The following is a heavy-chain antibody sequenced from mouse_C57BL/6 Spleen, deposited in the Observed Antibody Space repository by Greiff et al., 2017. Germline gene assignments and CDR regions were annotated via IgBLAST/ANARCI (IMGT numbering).Heavy chain of an antibody. V-gene: IGHV5-4*01. CDR2: ISDGGSYT. Sequence: EVQVVESGGGLVKPGGSLKLSCAASGFTFSSYAMSWVRQTPEKRLEWVATISDGGSYTYYPDNVKGRFTISRDNAKNNLYLQMSHLKSEDTAMYYCAREGLGSDYWGQGTTLTVSS. CDR1: GFTFSSYA. D-gene: IGHD4-1*01. J-gene: IGHJ2*01. CDR3: AREGLGSDY.